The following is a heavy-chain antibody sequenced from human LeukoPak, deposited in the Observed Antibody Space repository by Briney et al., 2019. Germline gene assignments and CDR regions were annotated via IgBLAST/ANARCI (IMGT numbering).Heavy chain of an antibody. J-gene: IGHJ6*02. CDR2: ISSSSSYT. D-gene: IGHD3-16*01. V-gene: IGHV3-11*06. CDR1: GFTFSDYY. Sequence: GGSLRLSCAASGFTFSDYYMSWIRRAPGKGLEWISYISSSSSYTNYADSVKGRFTISRDNAKNSLYLQMNSLRAEDTAVYYCARISSIYYGMDVWGQGTTVTVSS. CDR3: ARISSIYYGMDV.